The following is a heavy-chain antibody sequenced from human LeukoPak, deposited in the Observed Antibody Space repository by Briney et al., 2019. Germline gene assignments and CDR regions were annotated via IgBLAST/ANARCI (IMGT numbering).Heavy chain of an antibody. CDR3: ARAMPVAGTQFDP. Sequence: SETLSLTCTVSGGSISSYYWSWIRQPPGKGLEWIGYIYYSGSTNYNPSLKSRVTISVDTSKNQFSLKLSSVTAADTAVYYCARAMPVAGTQFDPWGQGALVTVSS. CDR1: GGSISSYY. D-gene: IGHD6-19*01. J-gene: IGHJ5*02. CDR2: IYYSGST. V-gene: IGHV4-59*01.